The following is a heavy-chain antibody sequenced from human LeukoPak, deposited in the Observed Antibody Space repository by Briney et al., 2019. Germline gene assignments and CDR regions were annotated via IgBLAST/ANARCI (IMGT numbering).Heavy chain of an antibody. Sequence: GGSLRLSCAASGFTFSSYAMHWVRQAPGKGLEWVAVISYDGSNKYYADSVKGRFTISRDNSKNTLYLQMNSLRAEDTAVYYCARGYCSGGSCYQAFDYWGQGTLVTVSS. CDR2: ISYDGSNK. J-gene: IGHJ4*02. CDR1: GFTFSSYA. D-gene: IGHD2-15*01. V-gene: IGHV3-30*04. CDR3: ARGYCSGGSCYQAFDY.